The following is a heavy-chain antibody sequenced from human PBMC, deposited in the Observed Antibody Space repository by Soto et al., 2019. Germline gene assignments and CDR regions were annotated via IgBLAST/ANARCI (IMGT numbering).Heavy chain of an antibody. V-gene: IGHV3-21*01. J-gene: IGHJ5*02. D-gene: IGHD3-22*01. CDR2: ISSSSSYI. CDR1: GFTFSSYS. CDR3: AALPLYYYDSSGP. Sequence: GSLRLSCAASGFTFSSYSMNWVCQAPGKGLEWVSSISSSSSYIYYADSVKGRFTISRDNAKNSLYLQMNSLRAEDTAVYYCAALPLYYYDSSGPWGQGTLVTVSS.